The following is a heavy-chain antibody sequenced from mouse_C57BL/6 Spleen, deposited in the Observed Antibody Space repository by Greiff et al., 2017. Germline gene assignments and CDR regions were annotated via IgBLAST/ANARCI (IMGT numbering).Heavy chain of an antibody. J-gene: IGHJ3*01. CDR1: GYSFTGYY. V-gene: IGHV1-42*01. D-gene: IGHD2-3*01. Sequence: EVQLQQSGPELVKPGASVKISCKASGYSFTGYYMNWVKQSPEKSLEWIGEINPSTGGTTYNQKFKTKATLTVDKSSSTAYMQLKSLTSEDSAVYYCARDGYYSTWFAYWGQGTLVTVSA. CDR3: ARDGYYSTWFAY. CDR2: INPSTGGT.